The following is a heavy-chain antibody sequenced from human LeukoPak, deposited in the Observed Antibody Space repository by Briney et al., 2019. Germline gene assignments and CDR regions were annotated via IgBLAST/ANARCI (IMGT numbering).Heavy chain of an antibody. Sequence: PSETLSLTCAVYGGSFSGYYWSWIRQPPGKGLEWIGEINHSGSTNYNPSLKSRVTISVDTPKNQFSLKLSSVTAADTAVYYCARVVRGYSYGYLYYFDYWGQGTLVTVSS. V-gene: IGHV4-34*01. CDR3: ARVVRGYSYGYLYYFDY. J-gene: IGHJ4*02. D-gene: IGHD5-18*01. CDR1: GGSFSGYY. CDR2: INHSGST.